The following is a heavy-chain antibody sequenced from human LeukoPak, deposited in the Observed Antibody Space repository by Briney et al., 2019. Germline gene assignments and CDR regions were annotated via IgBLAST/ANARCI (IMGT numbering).Heavy chain of an antibody. CDR3: ARAPDIVATHSDY. J-gene: IGHJ4*02. V-gene: IGHV3-23*01. CDR2: ISGSDDNT. Sequence: PGGSLRLSCAASGFTFTTYAMSWVRQAPGKGLEWVSAISGSDDNTYFADSVKGRFTISRDNSKNTLYLQMNSLRAEDTAVYYRARAPDIVATHSDYWGQGTLVTVSS. D-gene: IGHD5-12*01. CDR1: GFTFTTYA.